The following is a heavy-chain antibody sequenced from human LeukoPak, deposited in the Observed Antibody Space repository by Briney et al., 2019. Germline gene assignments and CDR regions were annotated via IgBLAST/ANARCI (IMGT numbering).Heavy chain of an antibody. CDR3: ARGPLGLFDP. J-gene: IGHJ5*02. CDR1: GYTFTSYG. Sequence: GASVKVSCKASGYTFTSYGISWVRQATGQGLEWMGWMNPNSGNTGYAQKFQGRVTTTRNTSISTAYMELSSLRSEDTAVYYCARGPLGLFDPWGQGTLVTVSS. D-gene: IGHD3-16*02. CDR2: MNPNSGNT. V-gene: IGHV1-8*02.